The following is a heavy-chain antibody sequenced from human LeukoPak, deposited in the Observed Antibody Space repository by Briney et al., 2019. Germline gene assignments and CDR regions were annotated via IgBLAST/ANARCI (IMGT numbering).Heavy chain of an antibody. Sequence: PSETLSLTCTVSGGSISSYYWSWIRQPAGKGLEWIGRIYTSGSTNYNPSLKSRVTISVDTSKNQFSLKLSSVTAADTAVYYCAGQGCDFWSGYRYYFDYWGQGTLVTVSS. CDR3: AGQGCDFWSGYRYYFDY. J-gene: IGHJ4*02. V-gene: IGHV4-4*07. CDR1: GGSISSYY. CDR2: IYTSGST. D-gene: IGHD3-3*01.